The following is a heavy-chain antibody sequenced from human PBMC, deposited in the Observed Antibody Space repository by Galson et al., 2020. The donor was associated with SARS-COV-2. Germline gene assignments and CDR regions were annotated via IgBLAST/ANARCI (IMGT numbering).Heavy chain of an antibody. J-gene: IGHJ6*02. CDR2: ISTSGTSI. D-gene: IGHD1-26*01. Sequence: GGSLRLSCAASGFTFSIFSMHWVRQAPGKGLEWVSYISTSGTSIYYADSVKGRFTISRDNPQNSMYLQMNSLRDEDTAVYSCARGHLGSYYGMEVWGQGTTGTGSS. CDR3: ARGHLGSYYGMEV. V-gene: IGHV3-48*02. CDR1: GFTFSIFS.